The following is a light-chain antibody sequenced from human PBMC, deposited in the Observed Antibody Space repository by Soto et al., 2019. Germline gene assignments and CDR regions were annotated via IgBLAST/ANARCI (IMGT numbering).Light chain of an antibody. Sequence: EIVLTQSPATLSLSPGERATLSFRASQSVSRYLAWYQQKPCQEPRLLIYDASNRATDIPARFSGSGSGTAFTLTISSLDPEDFAVYYWQQRNNFPPYNFGKGTKLEIK. CDR2: DAS. CDR3: QQRNNFPPYN. CDR1: QSVSRY. J-gene: IGKJ2*01. V-gene: IGKV3-11*01.